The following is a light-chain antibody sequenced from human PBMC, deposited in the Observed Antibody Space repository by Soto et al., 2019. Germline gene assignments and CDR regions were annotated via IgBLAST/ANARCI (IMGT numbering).Light chain of an antibody. V-gene: IGKV3-20*01. CDR3: LQYGVPLWT. J-gene: IGKJ1*01. CDR2: AAS. CDR1: QSVTANY. Sequence: EIALTQSPGTLSLSPGERATLSCRASQSVTANYLAWYQQKPGQAPRLLIYAASIGATGVPDRFRGSGSGTDFTLTISRLEPEDLAVYYCLQYGVPLWTFGQGTKVEIK.